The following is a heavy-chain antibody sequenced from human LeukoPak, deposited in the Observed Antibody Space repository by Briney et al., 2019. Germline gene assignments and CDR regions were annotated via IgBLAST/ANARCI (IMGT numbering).Heavy chain of an antibody. Sequence: GGSLRLSCAASGFTFSDYYMSWIRQAPGKGLEGVSCISSSGSTIYYADSVKGRFTISRDNAKNSLYLQMSSLRAEDTAVYCCARDGGSSWYFDYWGQGTLVTASS. V-gene: IGHV3-11*04. CDR3: ARDGGSSWYFDY. CDR1: GFTFSDYY. D-gene: IGHD6-13*01. J-gene: IGHJ4*02. CDR2: ISSSGSTI.